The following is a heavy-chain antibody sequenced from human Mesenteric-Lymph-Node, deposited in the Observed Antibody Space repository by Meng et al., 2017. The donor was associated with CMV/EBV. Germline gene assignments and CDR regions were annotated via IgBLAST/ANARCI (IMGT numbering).Heavy chain of an antibody. J-gene: IGHJ6*02. Sequence: SVKVSCKASGGTFSSYTISWVRQAPGQGLEWMGRIIPILGIANYAQKFQGRVTITADKSTSTAYMELSSLRSEDTAVYYCARDGVKEYPLLPFDRYGMDVWGQGTTVTVSS. CDR1: GGTFSSYT. D-gene: IGHD2-2*01. V-gene: IGHV1-69*02. CDR3: ARDGVKEYPLLPFDRYGMDV. CDR2: IIPILGIA.